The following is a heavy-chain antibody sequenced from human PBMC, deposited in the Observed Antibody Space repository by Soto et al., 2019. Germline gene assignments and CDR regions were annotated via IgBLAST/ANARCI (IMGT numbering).Heavy chain of an antibody. D-gene: IGHD3-10*01. CDR1: GFTFSSYV. CDR3: AKDGLGYCYGSGYYYGMDD. Sequence: QVQLVESGGGVVQPGRSLRLSCAASGFTFSSYVMHWVRQAPGKGLEWVAVISYDGSNKYYADSVKGRFTISRDNSKNTRYLQMNSLRAEDRAVYYCAKDGLGYCYGSGYYYGMDDWGQGTRVTVSS. CDR2: ISYDGSNK. V-gene: IGHV3-30*18. J-gene: IGHJ6*02.